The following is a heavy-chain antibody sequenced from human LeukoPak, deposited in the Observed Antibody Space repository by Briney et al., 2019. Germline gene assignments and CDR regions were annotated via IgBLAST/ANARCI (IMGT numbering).Heavy chain of an antibody. D-gene: IGHD6-19*01. Sequence: GGSLRLXCAASGFTFSSYSMNWVRQAPGKGLESVSSISSSSSYIYYADSVKGRFTISRDNAKNSLYLQMNSLRAEDTAVYYCARGAVDALDYWGQGTLVTVSS. CDR3: ARGAVDALDY. J-gene: IGHJ4*02. CDR2: ISSSSSYI. CDR1: GFTFSSYS. V-gene: IGHV3-21*01.